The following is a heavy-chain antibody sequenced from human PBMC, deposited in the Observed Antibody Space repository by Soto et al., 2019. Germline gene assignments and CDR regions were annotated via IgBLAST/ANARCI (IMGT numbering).Heavy chain of an antibody. D-gene: IGHD6-13*01. J-gene: IGHJ4*02. CDR3: AKDQYSSSWFAAGDY. CDR2: ISGSGGST. CDR1: GFTFSSYA. V-gene: IGHV3-23*01. Sequence: EVQLLESGGGLVQPGGSLRLSCAASGFTFSSYAMSCVRQAPGKGLEWVSAISGSGGSTYYADSVKGRFTISRDNSKNTLYLQMNSLRAEDTAVYYCAKDQYSSSWFAAGDYWGQGTLVTVSS.